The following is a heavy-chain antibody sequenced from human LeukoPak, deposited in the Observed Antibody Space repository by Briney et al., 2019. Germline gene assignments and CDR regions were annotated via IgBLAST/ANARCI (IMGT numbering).Heavy chain of an antibody. V-gene: IGHV3-74*01. CDR3: ARVDYGDYVAAVDI. CDR1: GFTFSSNW. D-gene: IGHD4-17*01. J-gene: IGHJ3*02. Sequence: GGSLRLSCAASGFTFSSNWMHWIRHTPGKGLVWVSRINRDGTDTSYADSVKGRFTISRDNAKNTLYLQMNSLRAEDTAVYHCARVDYGDYVAAVDIWGQGTMVAVFS. CDR2: INRDGTDT.